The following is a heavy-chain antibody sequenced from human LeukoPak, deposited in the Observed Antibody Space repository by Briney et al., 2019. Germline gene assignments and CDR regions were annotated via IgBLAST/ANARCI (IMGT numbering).Heavy chain of an antibody. J-gene: IGHJ6*03. CDR1: GGSISSYY. D-gene: IGHD6-6*01. Sequence: SETLSLTCTVSGGSISSYYWSWIRQPPGKGLEWIGYIYYSGSTNYNPSLKSRVTISVDTTKNQFSLKLSSVTAADTAVYYCARGMYSSSRLVYYYMDVWGKGTTVTVSS. CDR2: IYYSGST. CDR3: ARGMYSSSRLVYYYMDV. V-gene: IGHV4-59*01.